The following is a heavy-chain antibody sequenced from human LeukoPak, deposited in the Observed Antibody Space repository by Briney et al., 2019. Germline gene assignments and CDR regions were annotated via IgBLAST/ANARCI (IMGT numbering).Heavy chain of an antibody. CDR1: GVSMSSNNW. J-gene: IGHJ4*02. V-gene: IGHV4-4*02. CDR2: IHESGST. CDR3: ARHEGFSQKD. Sequence: PSGTLSLTCAVSGVSMSSNNWWRWVRQPPGKGLEWIGEIHESGSTNYNPSLKSRVTISVDKSKDQFSLKLSSVTAADTAVYYCARHEGFSQKDWGQGTQVTVS.